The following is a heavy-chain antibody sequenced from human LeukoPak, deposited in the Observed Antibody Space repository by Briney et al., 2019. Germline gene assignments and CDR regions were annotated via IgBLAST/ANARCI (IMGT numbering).Heavy chain of an antibody. CDR3: AKDQGYSGYDPLDY. J-gene: IGHJ4*02. CDR2: IRGSGDTT. Sequence: GGSPRLSCAASGLTFSSYAMHWVRQAPGKGLEWISAIRGSGDTTYYADSVKGRFSISRDNSKNTLYVQMNSLRAEDTAVYYCAKDQGYSGYDPLDYWGQGTLVTVSS. D-gene: IGHD5-12*01. V-gene: IGHV3-23*01. CDR1: GLTFSSYA.